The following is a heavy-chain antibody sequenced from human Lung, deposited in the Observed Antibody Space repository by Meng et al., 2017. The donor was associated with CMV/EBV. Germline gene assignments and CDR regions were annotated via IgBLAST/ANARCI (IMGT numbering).Heavy chain of an antibody. Sequence: ASVKVSCKASGYTFISYGISWVRQAPGQGLEWMEWISAYNGRTNYAQKFQGRVTMTTDTSTNTAYTELRSLRSDDTAVYFCARGGYSDYDVRGSDYYYGMDVWGQGTTVTVSS. J-gene: IGHJ6*02. V-gene: IGHV1-18*01. CDR2: ISAYNGRT. CDR3: ARGGYSDYDVRGSDYYYGMDV. CDR1: GYTFISYG. D-gene: IGHD5-12*01.